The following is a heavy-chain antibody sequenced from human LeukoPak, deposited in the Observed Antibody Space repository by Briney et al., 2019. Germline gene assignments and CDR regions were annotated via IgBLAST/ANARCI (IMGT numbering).Heavy chain of an antibody. CDR2: ISGSGGST. CDR3: ARDGCSGGSCYLQGYYYGMDV. J-gene: IGHJ6*02. V-gene: IGHV3-23*01. D-gene: IGHD2-15*01. CDR1: GFTFSNYG. Sequence: GGSLRLSCVASGFTFSNYGMTWVRQAPGKGLEWVSGISGSGGSTYYADSVKGRFTISRDNAKNSLYLQMNSLRAEDTAVYYCARDGCSGGSCYLQGYYYGMDVWGQGTTVTVSS.